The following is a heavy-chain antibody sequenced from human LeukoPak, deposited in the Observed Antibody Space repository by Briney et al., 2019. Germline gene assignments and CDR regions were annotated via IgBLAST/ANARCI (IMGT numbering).Heavy chain of an antibody. CDR2: FYSSGNT. Sequence: SETLSLTCTVSGGSISSYYWSWIRQPPGKGLEWLGYFYSSGNTKHNPSLKSRVTISVDTSKSQFSLKVSSVAAADTAVYYCARGPPYSSSWPQNYYYYMDVWGKGTTVTVSS. J-gene: IGHJ6*03. CDR1: GGSISSYY. V-gene: IGHV4-59*01. CDR3: ARGPPYSSSWPQNYYYYMDV. D-gene: IGHD6-13*01.